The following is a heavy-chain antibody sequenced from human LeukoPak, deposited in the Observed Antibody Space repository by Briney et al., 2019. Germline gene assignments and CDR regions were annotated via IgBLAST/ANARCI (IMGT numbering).Heavy chain of an antibody. J-gene: IGHJ4*02. CDR2: INPNSGGT. CDR1: GYTFTGYY. Sequence: ASVKVSCKASGYTFTGYYMHWVRQAPGQGLEWMGWINPNSGGTNYAQKFQGRVTMTRDTSISTAYMELSRLRSDDTAVYYCARGPHGFWSGYYTYYFDYWGQGTLVTVSS. V-gene: IGHV1-2*02. CDR3: ARGPHGFWSGYYTYYFDY. D-gene: IGHD3-3*01.